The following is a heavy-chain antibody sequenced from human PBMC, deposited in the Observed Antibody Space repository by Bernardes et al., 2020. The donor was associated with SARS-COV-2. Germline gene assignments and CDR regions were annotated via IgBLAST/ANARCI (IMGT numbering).Heavy chain of an antibody. J-gene: IGHJ4*02. CDR1: GFTFSSYW. CDR3: ARATYYYDSSGYLGDY. CDR2: IKQDGSEK. D-gene: IGHD3-22*01. Sequence: GSLRLSCAASGFTFSSYWMSWVRQAPGKGLEWVANIKQDGSEKYYVDSVKGRFTISRDNAKNSLYLQMNSLRAEDTAVYYCARATYYYDSSGYLGDYWGQGTLVTVSS. V-gene: IGHV3-7*01.